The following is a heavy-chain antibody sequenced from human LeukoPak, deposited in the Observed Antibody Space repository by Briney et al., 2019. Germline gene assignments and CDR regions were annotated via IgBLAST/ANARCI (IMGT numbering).Heavy chain of an antibody. Sequence: ASVKVSCKASGYTFTGYYMHWVRQAPGQGLEWMAWLNPNSGGTNYAPKFQGRVPMTRDTSIRTASSELSRLRSDDTAVYYCARVPALRFLGPRTYYFDSWGQGTLVTVSS. D-gene: IGHD3-3*01. CDR2: LNPNSGGT. CDR3: ARVPALRFLGPRTYYFDS. J-gene: IGHJ4*02. CDR1: GYTFTGYY. V-gene: IGHV1-2*02.